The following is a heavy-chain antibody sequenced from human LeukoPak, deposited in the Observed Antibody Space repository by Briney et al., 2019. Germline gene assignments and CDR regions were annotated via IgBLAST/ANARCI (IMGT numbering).Heavy chain of an antibody. CDR3: ARALSHCLDY. Sequence: GGSLRLSCVVSGFNFSNYWMNWVRQAPGKGLEWVANIKHDGSEKYYVDSVKGRFSISRDNAKKSLYLQMNSLRAEDPAVYYCARALSHCLDYWGQGTLVTVSS. D-gene: IGHD3-16*01. CDR2: IKHDGSEK. V-gene: IGHV3-7*01. J-gene: IGHJ4*02. CDR1: GFNFSNYW.